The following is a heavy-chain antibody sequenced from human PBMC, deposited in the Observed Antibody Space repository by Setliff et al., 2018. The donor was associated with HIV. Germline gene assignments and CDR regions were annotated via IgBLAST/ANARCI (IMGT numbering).Heavy chain of an antibody. Sequence: ASVKVSCKASGYSFTAYGISWVRQDPGKGCEWMGWINIDSGHTNFAQKFQDRVTVTTDTSTNTTYMELRGLRSDDTTPYYCARVPSGAAGPVRAGFYLWGKGTLVTLL. D-gene: IGHD6-25*01. J-gene: IGHJ4*01. CDR3: ARVPSGAAGPVRAGFYL. CDR1: GYSFTAYG. V-gene: IGHV1-18*01. CDR2: INIDSGHT.